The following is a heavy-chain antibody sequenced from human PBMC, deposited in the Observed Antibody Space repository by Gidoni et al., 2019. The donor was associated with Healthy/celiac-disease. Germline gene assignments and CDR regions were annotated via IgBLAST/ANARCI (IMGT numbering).Heavy chain of an antibody. J-gene: IGHJ4*02. CDR2: IKSKTDGGTT. Sequence: EVQLVESGGGLVKPGGSLRLPCAASGFPFSNAWMSWVRQAPGKGLEWVGRIKSKTDGGTTDYAAPVKGRFTISRDDSKNTLYLQMNSLKTEDTAVYYCTTDTIFGVVTSSVDYWGQGTLVTVSS. V-gene: IGHV3-15*01. CDR3: TTDTIFGVVTSSVDY. D-gene: IGHD3-3*01. CDR1: GFPFSNAW.